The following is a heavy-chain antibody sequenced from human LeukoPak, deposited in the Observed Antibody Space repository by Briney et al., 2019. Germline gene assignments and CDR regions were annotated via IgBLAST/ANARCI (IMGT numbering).Heavy chain of an antibody. J-gene: IGHJ4*02. CDR1: ALTFNSCG. V-gene: IGHV3-30*02. D-gene: IGHD3-22*01. Sequence: GGSLRLSCAASALTFNSCGMHWVRQAPGKGLEWVAFIRNDGSNSYYADSVKGRFTISRDNSKNTLYLQMNSLRPEDTAVYYCAKDRSYYDSGGFRNFDYWGQGTLVTVSS. CDR3: AKDRSYYDSGGFRNFDY. CDR2: IRNDGSNS.